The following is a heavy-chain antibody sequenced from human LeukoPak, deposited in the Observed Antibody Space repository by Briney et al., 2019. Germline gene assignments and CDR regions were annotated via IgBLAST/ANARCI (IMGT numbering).Heavy chain of an antibody. CDR1: GYTFTGYY. CDR3: ASANDVIDF. V-gene: IGHV1-2*02. Sequence: ASVKVSCRASGYTFTGYYVHWVRQAPGQGLEWMGWIHPNSGGTYSSQNFQGRVTLTRGTSISTAYMELTRLRSDDTAIYYCASANDVIDFWGQGTLVTVSS. D-gene: IGHD4/OR15-4a*01. CDR2: IHPNSGGT. J-gene: IGHJ4*02.